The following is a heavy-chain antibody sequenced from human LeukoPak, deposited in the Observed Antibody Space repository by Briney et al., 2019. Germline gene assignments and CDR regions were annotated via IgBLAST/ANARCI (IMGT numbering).Heavy chain of an antibody. CDR1: GGTFSSYA. D-gene: IGHD6-19*01. V-gene: IGHV1-69*06. Sequence: SVKVSCKASGGTFSSYAISWVRQAPGQGLEWMGGIIPIFGTANYAQKFQGRVTITADKSTSTAYMELSSLRSEDTAVYYCARIGYSSGQEGFDPWGQGTLATVSS. J-gene: IGHJ5*02. CDR3: ARIGYSSGQEGFDP. CDR2: IIPIFGTA.